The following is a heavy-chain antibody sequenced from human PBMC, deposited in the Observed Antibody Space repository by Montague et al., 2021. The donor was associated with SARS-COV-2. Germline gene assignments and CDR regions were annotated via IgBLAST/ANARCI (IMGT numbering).Heavy chain of an antibody. CDR1: GGSISSGGYY. Sequence: TLSLTCTVSGGSISSGGYYWSWIRQHPGKGLEWIGYIYYSGSTYYNPSLKSRVTISVDTSKNQFSLKLSSVAAADTAVYYCARLHLVVVTAMRYFDLWGHGTRVTVSS. CDR3: ARLHLVVVTAMRYFDL. J-gene: IGHJ2*01. V-gene: IGHV4-31*03. CDR2: IYYSGST. D-gene: IGHD2-21*02.